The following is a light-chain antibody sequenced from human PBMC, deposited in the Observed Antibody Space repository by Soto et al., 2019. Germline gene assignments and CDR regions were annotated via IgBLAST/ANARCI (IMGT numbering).Light chain of an antibody. CDR1: SSNTGAGYD. J-gene: IGLJ3*02. V-gene: IGLV1-40*01. CDR2: GNS. CDR3: QSYDGSVSAWV. Sequence: QLVLTQPPSVSGAPGQRVTISCTGSSSNTGAGYDVHWYQQFPGTAPKLLIYGNSNRPSGVPDRFSGSKSGSSASLAVTGLQAEDEADYYCQSYDGSVSAWVFGGGTKLTVL.